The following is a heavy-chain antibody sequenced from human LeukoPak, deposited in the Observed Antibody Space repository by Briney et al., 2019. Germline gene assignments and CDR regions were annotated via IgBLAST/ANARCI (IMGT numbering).Heavy chain of an antibody. J-gene: IGHJ4*02. CDR1: GGSTSSNY. D-gene: IGHD3-10*01. CDR3: ARFNVVRYGSGSPFDY. Sequence: SETLSLTCTVSGGSTSSNYWSWIRQPPEKGLEWIGYISYSGSTNYNPSLKSRVTIFVDTSKNQFSLKLSSVTAADTAVYYCARFNVVRYGSGSPFDYWGQGTLVTVSS. CDR2: ISYSGST. V-gene: IGHV4-59*01.